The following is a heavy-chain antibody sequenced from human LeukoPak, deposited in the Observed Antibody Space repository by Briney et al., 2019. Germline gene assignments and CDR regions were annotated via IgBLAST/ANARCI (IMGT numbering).Heavy chain of an antibody. Sequence: PSETLSLTCTVSGGSIGSYYWSWIRQSPGKGLEWIGYIHYSGSTNYNPSLKSRVTISADTSKNQFSLKLSSVTAADTAVYYCARHLRGEQQLSGFDYWGQGTPVTVSS. CDR1: GGSIGSYY. V-gene: IGHV4-59*08. D-gene: IGHD6-13*01. CDR2: IHYSGST. J-gene: IGHJ4*02. CDR3: ARHLRGEQQLSGFDY.